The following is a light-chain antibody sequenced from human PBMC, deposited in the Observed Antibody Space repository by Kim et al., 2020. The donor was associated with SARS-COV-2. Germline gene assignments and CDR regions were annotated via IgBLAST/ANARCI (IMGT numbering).Light chain of an antibody. V-gene: IGLV1-47*01. CDR2: RGN. J-gene: IGLJ1*01. CDR1: SSNLGRNY. CDR3: AAWDDSLSAYV. Sequence: GQRVTIACSGGSSNLGRNYVYWYQHVPGAAPKLLIYRGNTRPSGVPDRFAGSKSDNSASLVISGLRSEDEADYYCAAWDDSLSAYVFGTGTKVTVL.